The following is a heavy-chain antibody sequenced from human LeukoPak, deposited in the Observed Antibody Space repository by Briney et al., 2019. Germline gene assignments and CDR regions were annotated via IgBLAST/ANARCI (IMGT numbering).Heavy chain of an antibody. CDR2: IYPGDSAT. CDR3: ARVYRGGYYFVEY. V-gene: IGHV5-51*01. Sequence: GESLKISCQGSGYSFTSYWIGWVRQMPGKGLEWMGIIYPGDSATRYSPSFQGQVSISADESITTAYLQWSSLKASDTAMYYCARVYRGGYYFVEYWGQGTLVTVSS. J-gene: IGHJ4*02. D-gene: IGHD3-22*01. CDR1: GYSFTSYW.